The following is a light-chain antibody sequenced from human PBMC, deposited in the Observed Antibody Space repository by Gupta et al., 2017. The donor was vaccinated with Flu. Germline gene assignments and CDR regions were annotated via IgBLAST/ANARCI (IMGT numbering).Light chain of an antibody. V-gene: IGKV1-39*01. J-gene: IGKJ1*01. CDR3: QQSYSTPWT. CDR2: AAS. Sequence: DIQITKSPSSLSASLGDRVTIACPASQTIITYLNWYQQKPGKAPQLLMYAASSLQSGVPSRFSGGGSGTDVTLTISGLQPEDSATNCCQQSYSTPWTFGQGTKVEIK. CDR1: QTIITY.